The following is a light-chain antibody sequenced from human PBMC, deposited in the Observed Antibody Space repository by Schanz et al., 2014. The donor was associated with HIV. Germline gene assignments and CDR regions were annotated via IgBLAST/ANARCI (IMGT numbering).Light chain of an antibody. V-gene: IGLV1-40*01. CDR2: YSS. CDR3: CSYAGSSTLV. Sequence: QSVLTQPPSVSGAPGQRVTISCTGSRSNIGTGYDVHWFQHLPGTAPKLLIYYSSNRPSGVPDRFSGSKSGTSASLAITGLQAEDEADYYCCSYAGSSTLVFGGGTKVTVL. J-gene: IGLJ2*01. CDR1: RSNIGTGYD.